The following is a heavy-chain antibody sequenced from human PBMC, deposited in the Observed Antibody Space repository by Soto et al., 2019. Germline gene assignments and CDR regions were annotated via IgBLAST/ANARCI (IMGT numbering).Heavy chain of an antibody. Sequence: SETLSLTCAVYGGSFGGYYGSWIRQPPGKGLEWIGEINHSGSTNYNPSLKSRVTISVDTSKNQFSLKLSSVTAADTAVYYCARGQPLRFLEWSGYYYYMDVWGKGTTVTV. V-gene: IGHV4-34*01. CDR2: INHSGST. CDR1: GGSFGGYY. CDR3: ARGQPLRFLEWSGYYYYMDV. D-gene: IGHD3-3*01. J-gene: IGHJ6*03.